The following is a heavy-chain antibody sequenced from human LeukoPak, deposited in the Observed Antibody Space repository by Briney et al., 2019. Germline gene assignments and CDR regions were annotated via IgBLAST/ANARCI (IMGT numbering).Heavy chain of an antibody. D-gene: IGHD1-26*01. CDR2: GGNSGGT. V-gene: IGHV4-34*01. J-gene: IGHJ5*02. Sequence: SETLSLTCAVYGGSFSGYYWSWIRQPPGKGLEWIGEGGNSGGTKFNPSLKSRVTISADTSKNQFSLKLSSVTAADTAVYYCAKNGQSGFSFDPWGQGTLVTVSS. CDR1: GGSFSGYY. CDR3: AKNGQSGFSFDP.